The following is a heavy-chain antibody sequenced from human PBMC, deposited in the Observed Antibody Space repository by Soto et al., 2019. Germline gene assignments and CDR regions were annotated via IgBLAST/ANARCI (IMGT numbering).Heavy chain of an antibody. Sequence: GGSLRLSCAASGFTFSSYAMSWVRQAPGKGLEWVSVISGGGGSTYYADSVKGRFTISRDNSKNMLYLQMNSLRAEDTAVYYCQRARRTTSYYYGMGVWGQGTASTVSS. CDR3: QRARRTTSYYYGMGV. J-gene: IGHJ6*02. CDR2: ISGGGGST. CDR1: GFTFSSYA. V-gene: IGHV3-23*01. D-gene: IGHD1-1*01.